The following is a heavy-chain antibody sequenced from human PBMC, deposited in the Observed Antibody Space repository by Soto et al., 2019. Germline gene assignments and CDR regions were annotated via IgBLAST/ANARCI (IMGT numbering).Heavy chain of an antibody. CDR2: IYRTGST. V-gene: IGHV4-4*02. J-gene: IGHJ4*02. D-gene: IGHD1-7*01. CDR1: GGSFTSNNW. Sequence: QVQLQDSGPGLVKPSGTLSLTCAVSGGSFTSNNWWTWVRQPPGQGLEWIGEIYRTGSTNYNPSLKSRVTISLDKSENQFSLKVTSLTAADTAVYYCASRDPGTSVDYWGQGTLVTVSS. CDR3: ASRDPGTSVDY.